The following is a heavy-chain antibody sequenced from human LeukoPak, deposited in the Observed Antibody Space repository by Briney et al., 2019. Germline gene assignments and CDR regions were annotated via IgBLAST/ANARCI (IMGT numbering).Heavy chain of an antibody. J-gene: IGHJ4*02. V-gene: IGHV3-48*03. CDR2: IRSSGSTI. Sequence: GGSLRLSCAASGFTFSSYEMNWVRQAPGKGLEWVSYIRSSGSTIYYADSVKGRFTISRDNAKNSLYLQMNSLRAEDTALYYCGRAYDFSRHWGQGTLVTVSS. CDR3: GRAYDFSRH. CDR1: GFTFSSYE. D-gene: IGHD3-3*01.